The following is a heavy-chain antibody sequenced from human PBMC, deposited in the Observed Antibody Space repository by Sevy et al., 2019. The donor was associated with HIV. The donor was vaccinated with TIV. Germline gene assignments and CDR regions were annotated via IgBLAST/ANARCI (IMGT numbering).Heavy chain of an antibody. V-gene: IGHV3-21*01. CDR1: GFTFSSYS. CDR3: ARVESGLRFLEWLSFYYGMDV. J-gene: IGHJ6*02. CDR2: ISSSSSYI. D-gene: IGHD3-3*01. Sequence: GGSLRLSCAASGFTFSSYSMNWVRQAPGKGLEWVSSISSSSSYIYYADSVKGRFTISRDNAKNSLYLQMNSLRAEDTAMYYCARVESGLRFLEWLSFYYGMDVWGQGTTVTVSS.